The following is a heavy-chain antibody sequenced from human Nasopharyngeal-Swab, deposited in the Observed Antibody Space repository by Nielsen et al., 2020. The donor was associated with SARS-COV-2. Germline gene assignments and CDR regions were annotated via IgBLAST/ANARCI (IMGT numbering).Heavy chain of an antibody. CDR3: ARDRFGNSSNTLDY. V-gene: IGHV3-21*01. J-gene: IGHJ4*02. CDR2: ISGDSSYI. D-gene: IGHD4-23*01. Sequence: GGPLRLSCAASGFTFSSYSMDWVRQAPGKGLEWVSSISGDSSYIYYADSVQGRFTLSRDNAKNSLYLQMNSLRAEDTALYYCARDRFGNSSNTLDYWGQGTLVTVSS. CDR1: GFTFSSYS.